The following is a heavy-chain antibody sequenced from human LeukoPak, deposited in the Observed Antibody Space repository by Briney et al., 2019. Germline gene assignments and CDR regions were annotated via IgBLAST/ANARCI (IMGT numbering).Heavy chain of an antibody. J-gene: IGHJ4*02. CDR1: GGSISSYF. Sequence: SKPLSLTCTVSGGSISSYFWSWIRQPPGKGLEWIGYIYYSGSTNYNPSLKSRVTISVDTSKNQFSLRLSSVTAADTAVYYCAREFGGSYYDILTGYSYYFDYWGQGNLVSVSS. CDR2: IYYSGST. D-gene: IGHD3-9*01. CDR3: AREFGGSYYDILTGYSYYFDY. V-gene: IGHV4-59*01.